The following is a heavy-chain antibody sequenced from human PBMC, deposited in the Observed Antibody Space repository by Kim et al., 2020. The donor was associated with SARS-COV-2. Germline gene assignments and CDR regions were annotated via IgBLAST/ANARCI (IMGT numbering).Heavy chain of an antibody. CDR3: TEDYWRSLQY. V-gene: IGHV3-7*03. CDR1: GFTFSSYW. Sequence: GGSLRLSCAASGFTFSSYWMSWVRQAPGKGLEWVGIINEDGSVKYYVDSVKGRFTISRDNARNSLYLQMTSLRAEDTAVYYCTEDYWRSLQYWGQGTLVTVSS. CDR2: INEDGSVK. D-gene: IGHD3-3*01. J-gene: IGHJ4*02.